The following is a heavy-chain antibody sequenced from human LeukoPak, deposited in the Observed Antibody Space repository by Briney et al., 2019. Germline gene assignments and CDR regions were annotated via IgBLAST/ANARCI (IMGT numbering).Heavy chain of an antibody. CDR1: GFTFSSYW. V-gene: IGHV3-7*01. J-gene: IGHJ3*02. D-gene: IGHD3-22*01. CDR2: IKEDGSEK. CDR3: ARADSTGAFDI. Sequence: GGSLRLSCAASGFTFSSYWMTWVRQAPGMGLEWVANIKEDGSEKYYVDSVKGRFTISRDSAKNSLYLQMNSLRAEDTAVYYCARADSTGAFDIWGQGTMVTVS.